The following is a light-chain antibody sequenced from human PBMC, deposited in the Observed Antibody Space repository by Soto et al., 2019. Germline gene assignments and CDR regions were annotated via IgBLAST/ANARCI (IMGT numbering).Light chain of an antibody. CDR2: DAS. CDR3: QQRSNWPLT. CDR1: QSVRSY. J-gene: IGKJ4*01. Sequence: EIVLTQSPATLSLSPGERATLSCRASQSVRSYLAWYQQKPGQAPRLLIYDASNRATGIPARFSGSGSGTDFTLTISSLEPEEFAVYYCQQRSNWPLTFGGGTKLELK. V-gene: IGKV3-11*01.